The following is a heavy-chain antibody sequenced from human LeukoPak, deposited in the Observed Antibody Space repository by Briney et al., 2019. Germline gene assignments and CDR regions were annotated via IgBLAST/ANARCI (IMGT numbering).Heavy chain of an antibody. V-gene: IGHV3-21*01. CDR2: ISSSSGYI. CDR1: GFTFSSYS. CDR3: ARDDAGGWYPDY. D-gene: IGHD6-19*01. Sequence: SGGSLRLSCAASGFTFSSYSMNWVRQAPGKGLEWVSSISSSSGYIYYADSVRGRFTISRDNAKNSLYLQMNSLRAEDTAVYYCARDDAGGWYPDYWGQGTLVTVSS. J-gene: IGHJ4*02.